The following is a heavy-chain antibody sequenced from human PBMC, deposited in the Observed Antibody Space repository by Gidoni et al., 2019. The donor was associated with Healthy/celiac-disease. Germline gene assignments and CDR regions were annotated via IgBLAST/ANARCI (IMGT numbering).Heavy chain of an antibody. D-gene: IGHD3-16*02. CDR3: VKRHLGELSQNYFDY. CDR2: ISSNGGST. J-gene: IGHJ4*02. V-gene: IGHV3-64D*06. Sequence: AISSNGGSTYYADSVKGRFTISRDNSKNTLYLQMSSLRAEDTAVYYCVKRHLGELSQNYFDYWGQGTLVTVSS.